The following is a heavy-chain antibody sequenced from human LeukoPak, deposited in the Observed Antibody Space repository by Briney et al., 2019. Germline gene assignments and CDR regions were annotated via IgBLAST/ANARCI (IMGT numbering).Heavy chain of an antibody. CDR3: AREGYSGSYFDY. D-gene: IGHD1-26*01. CDR2: ISSSGSTI. J-gene: IGHJ4*02. Sequence: PGGSLRLSCAASGFTFSSYAMNWVRQAPGKGLEWVSYISSSGSTIYYADSVKGRFTISRDSAENSLYLQMNSLRAEDTAVYYCAREGYSGSYFDYWGQGTLVTVSS. CDR1: GFTFSSYA. V-gene: IGHV3-48*03.